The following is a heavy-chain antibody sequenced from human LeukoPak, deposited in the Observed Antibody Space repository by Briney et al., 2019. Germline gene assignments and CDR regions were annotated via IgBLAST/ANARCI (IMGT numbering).Heavy chain of an antibody. CDR2: INPNSGGT. CDR1: GYTFTGYY. CDR3: AREGYCSGGSCYFDAFDI. D-gene: IGHD2-15*01. V-gene: IGHV1-2*02. J-gene: IGHJ3*02. Sequence: ASVKVSCKASGYTFTGYYMHWVRQAPGQGLEWMGWINPNSGGTNYAQKFQGGVTMTRDTSISTAYMELSRLRSDDTAVYYCAREGYCSGGSCYFDAFDIWGQGTMVTVSS.